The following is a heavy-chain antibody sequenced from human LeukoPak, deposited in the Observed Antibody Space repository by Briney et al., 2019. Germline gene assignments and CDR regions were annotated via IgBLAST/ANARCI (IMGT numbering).Heavy chain of an antibody. CDR3: AKDGVPNYYGSGSYFGWFDP. V-gene: IGHV3-30*02. J-gene: IGHJ5*02. D-gene: IGHD3-10*01. CDR2: IRYDGSNK. CDR1: GFTFSSYG. Sequence: PGGSLRLSCAASGFTFSSYGMHWVRQAPGKGLEWVAFIRYDGSNKYYADSVKGRFTISRDNSKNTLYLQMNSLRAEDTAVYYCAKDGVPNYYGSGSYFGWFDPWGQGTLVTVSS.